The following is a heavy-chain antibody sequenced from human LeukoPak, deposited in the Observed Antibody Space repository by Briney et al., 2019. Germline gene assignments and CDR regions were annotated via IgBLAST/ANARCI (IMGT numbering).Heavy chain of an antibody. Sequence: QAGGPLRLSCAASGFTFDDYAMHWVRLAPGKGLEWVSGISWNSGSIGYADSVKGRFTISRDNAKNSLYLQMNSLRDEDTALYYCAKDFQAFGVVIDAFDIWGQGTMVTVSS. CDR1: GFTFDDYA. CDR2: ISWNSGSI. D-gene: IGHD3-3*01. CDR3: AKDFQAFGVVIDAFDI. J-gene: IGHJ3*02. V-gene: IGHV3-9*01.